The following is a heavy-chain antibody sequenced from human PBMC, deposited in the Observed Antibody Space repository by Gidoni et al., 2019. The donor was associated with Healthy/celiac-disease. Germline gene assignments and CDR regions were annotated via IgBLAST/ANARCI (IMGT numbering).Heavy chain of an antibody. V-gene: IGHV1-69*01. Sequence: QVQLVQSGAEVKKPGSAVKVSCKVSGGTFSSYAISWVRQAPGQGLEWMGGIIPIFGTANYAQTFQGSVTITADDSTSTAYMELSSLRSEDTAVYYCAREEMGDQLRNYWGQGTLVTVSS. CDR1: GGTFSSYA. J-gene: IGHJ4*02. D-gene: IGHD2-21*02. CDR2: IIPIFGTA. CDR3: AREEMGDQLRNY.